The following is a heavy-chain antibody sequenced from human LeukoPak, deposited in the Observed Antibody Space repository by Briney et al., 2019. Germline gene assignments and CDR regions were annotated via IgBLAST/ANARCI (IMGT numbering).Heavy chain of an antibody. CDR3: ARMGAHDWRAFDY. J-gene: IGHJ4*02. Sequence: GGSLRLSCAASGFTFSSYAMSWVRQAPGKGLEWVSAISDSGGNTHYADSVKGRFTISRDNSKNTLYLQVNSLRAEDTAVYYCARMGAHDWRAFDYWGQGTLVTVSS. D-gene: IGHD3-3*01. V-gene: IGHV3-23*01. CDR1: GFTFSSYA. CDR2: ISDSGGNT.